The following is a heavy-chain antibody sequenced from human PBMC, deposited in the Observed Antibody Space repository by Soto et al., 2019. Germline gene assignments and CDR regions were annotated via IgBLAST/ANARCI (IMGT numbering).Heavy chain of an antibody. J-gene: IGHJ3*01. CDR3: ARPQLYYDGPPGALDL. Sequence: PGGSVRLSCAACGFTCSSYATSWVRQAPGKWLEGVSAISGSGGRTYYADSVKGRFKISRENSNNTLYLQMNSLRAEDTAVCYCARPQLYYDGPPGALDLWGRGTLVTISS. CDR1: GFTCSSYA. CDR2: ISGSGGRT. D-gene: IGHD3-3*01. V-gene: IGHV3-23*01.